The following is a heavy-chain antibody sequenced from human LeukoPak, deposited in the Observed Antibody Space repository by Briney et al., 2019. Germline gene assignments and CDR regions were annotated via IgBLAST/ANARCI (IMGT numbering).Heavy chain of an antibody. CDR3: ATPHRITMVRGVVGAFDS. CDR2: ISGSGGST. J-gene: IGHJ3*02. V-gene: IGHV3-23*01. D-gene: IGHD3-10*01. Sequence: GGSLRLSCAPSGLTFASYATSWVRHAPGKGLEWVSAISGSGGSTYYADSVKGRFTISRDNSKNTLYLQMNSLRAEGTAVYDCATPHRITMVRGVVGAFDSWGQGTMVTVSS. CDR1: GLTFASYA.